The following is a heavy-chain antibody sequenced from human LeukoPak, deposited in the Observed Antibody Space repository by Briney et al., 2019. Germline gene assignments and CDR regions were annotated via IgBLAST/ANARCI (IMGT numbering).Heavy chain of an antibody. V-gene: IGHV3-23*01. CDR2: ISGSGGST. CDR3: AKGKVVVPAAPIDY. J-gene: IGHJ4*02. D-gene: IGHD2-2*01. CDR1: GFTFSSYA. Sequence: GGSLRLSCAASGFTFSSYAMSWVRQAPGKGLEWVSAISGSGGSTYYADSVKGRFTISRDNSKNTLYLQMNSLRDEDTAVYYCAKGKVVVPAAPIDYWGQGTLVTVSS.